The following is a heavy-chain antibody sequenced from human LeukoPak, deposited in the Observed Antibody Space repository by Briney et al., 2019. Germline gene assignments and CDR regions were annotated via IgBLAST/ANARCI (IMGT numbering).Heavy chain of an antibody. J-gene: IGHJ4*02. Sequence: PGGSLRLSCVVSGLTFSSCSMSWVRQAPGKGLEWVSGISANGGDTWYPDSVKGRFTISRDNSKNTLFLQMNSLRAEDTAVYYCARGDPAAPDYWGQGTLVTVSS. CDR3: ARGDPAAPDY. D-gene: IGHD2-15*01. V-gene: IGHV3-23*01. CDR1: GLTFSSCS. CDR2: ISANGGDT.